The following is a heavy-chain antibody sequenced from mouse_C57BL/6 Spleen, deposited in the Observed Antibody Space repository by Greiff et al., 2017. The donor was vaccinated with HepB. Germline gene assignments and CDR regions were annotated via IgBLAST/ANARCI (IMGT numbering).Heavy chain of an antibody. D-gene: IGHD2-4*01. CDR2: IYPSDSET. CDR1: GYTFTSYW. CDR3: ARSRDYDYFDY. J-gene: IGHJ2*01. V-gene: IGHV1-61*01. Sequence: QVQLQQPGAELVRPGSSVKLSCKASGYTFTSYWMDWVKQRPGQGLEWIGNIYPSDSETHYNQKFKDKATLTVDKSSSTAYMQLSSLTSEDSAVYYCARSRDYDYFDYWGQGTTLTVSS.